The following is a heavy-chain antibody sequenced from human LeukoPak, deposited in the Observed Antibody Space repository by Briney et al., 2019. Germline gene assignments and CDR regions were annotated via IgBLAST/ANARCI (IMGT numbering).Heavy chain of an antibody. CDR3: ARDRVVATGYYFDY. Sequence: GGSLRLSCAASGFSVSDKYMTWVRQAPGKGLEWVSVIYSGGSTYYADSVKGRFTISRDNSKNTLYLQMNSLRAEDTAVYYCARDRVVATGYYFDYWGQGTLVTVSS. CDR2: IYSGGST. CDR1: GFSVSDKY. V-gene: IGHV3-53*05. D-gene: IGHD2-15*01. J-gene: IGHJ4*02.